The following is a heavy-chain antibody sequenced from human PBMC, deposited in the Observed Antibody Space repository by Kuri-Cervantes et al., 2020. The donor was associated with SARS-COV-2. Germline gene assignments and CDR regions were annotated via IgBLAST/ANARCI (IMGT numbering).Heavy chain of an antibody. Sequence: ETLSLTCTVSGGSISSGGYYWSWIRQAPGKGLEWVANIKQDGSEKYYVDSVKGRFTISRDDAKNSLYLQMNSLTAEDTATYYCAKRYCSNGVCYHYYYYYMDVWGKGTTVTGSS. CDR2: IKQDGSEK. D-gene: IGHD2-8*01. CDR3: AKRYCSNGVCYHYYYYYMDV. J-gene: IGHJ6*03. CDR1: GGSISSGGYY. V-gene: IGHV3-7*03.